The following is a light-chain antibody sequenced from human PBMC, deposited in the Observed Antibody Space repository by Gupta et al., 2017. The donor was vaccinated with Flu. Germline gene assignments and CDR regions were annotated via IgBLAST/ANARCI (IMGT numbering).Light chain of an antibody. V-gene: IGLV3-21*02. CDR1: NIGSRT. Sequence: SFVLTQPLSVSVAPGPTARITCGGSNIGSRTVHWYQQRPGQAPVLVVHDDSDRPSGIPERFSGSNSGNTATLTISSVEAGDEAAYYCKIWHSNTDRRMFGGGTKLTVL. CDR3: KIWHSNTDRRM. CDR2: DDS. J-gene: IGLJ3*02.